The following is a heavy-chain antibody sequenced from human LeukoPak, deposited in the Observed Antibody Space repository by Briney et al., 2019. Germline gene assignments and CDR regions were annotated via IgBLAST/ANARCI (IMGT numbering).Heavy chain of an antibody. CDR3: ARKRVSAGWFDP. J-gene: IGHJ5*02. V-gene: IGHV1-2*02. D-gene: IGHD6-6*01. Sequence: ASVTVSCKASGYTFTGYYMHWVRQAPGQGLEWMGWINPNSGGTNYAQKFQGRVTMTRDTSISTAYMELSRLRSDDTAVYYCARKRVSAGWFDPWGQGTLVTVSS. CDR2: INPNSGGT. CDR1: GYTFTGYY.